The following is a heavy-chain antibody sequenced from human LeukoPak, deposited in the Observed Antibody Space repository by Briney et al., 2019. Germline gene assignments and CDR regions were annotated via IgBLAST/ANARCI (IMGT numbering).Heavy chain of an antibody. CDR1: GFTFSAYS. CDR2: ISSSGSTV. J-gene: IGHJ6*02. D-gene: IGHD4-23*01. V-gene: IGHV3-48*02. CDR3: AREDYGGMDV. Sequence: GGSLRLSCAASGFTFSAYSINWVRQAPGKGLEWVSYISSSGSTVFYADSVKRRFTISRDNAKNSLYLQMNSLRDEDTAVYYCAREDYGGMDVWGQGTTVTVSS.